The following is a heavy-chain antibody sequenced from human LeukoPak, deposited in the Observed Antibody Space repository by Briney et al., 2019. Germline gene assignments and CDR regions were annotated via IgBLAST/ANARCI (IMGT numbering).Heavy chain of an antibody. CDR3: ARSAYSSGWYVDY. Sequence: SQTLSLTCAISGDSVSSNSAAWNWIRQSPSRGLEWLGRTYYMSKWYNDYAVSVKSRITINPVTSKNQFSLQLNSVTPEDTAVYYCARSAYSSGWYVDYWGQGTLVTVSS. D-gene: IGHD6-19*01. V-gene: IGHV6-1*01. CDR2: TYYMSKWYN. J-gene: IGHJ4*02. CDR1: GDSVSSNSAA.